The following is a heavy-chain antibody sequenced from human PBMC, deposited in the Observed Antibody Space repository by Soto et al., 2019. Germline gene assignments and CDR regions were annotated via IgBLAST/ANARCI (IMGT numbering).Heavy chain of an antibody. J-gene: IGHJ5*02. CDR2: ISSSSSTI. Sequence: PGGSLRLSCAASGFTFSSYSMNWVRQAPGKGLEWVSYISSSSSTIYYADSVKGRFTISRDNAKKSLYLQMNSLRAEDTAVYYCAIMIFGLGTDHWGQGTLVTVSS. V-gene: IGHV3-48*04. D-gene: IGHD3-3*01. CDR3: AIMIFGLGTDH. CDR1: GFTFSSYS.